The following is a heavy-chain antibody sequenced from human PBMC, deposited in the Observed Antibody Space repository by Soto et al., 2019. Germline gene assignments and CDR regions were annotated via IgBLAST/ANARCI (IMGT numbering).Heavy chain of an antibody. Sequence: SETLSLTCTVSGGSISSYFWSWIRQPPGKGLEWIGYIYYSGSTNYNPSLKSRVTISVDTSNNQFSLRLSSVTAADTAIYYCARGLSLVVAGNRLGLPDYWGQGTLVTVSS. D-gene: IGHD6-19*01. CDR2: IYYSGST. CDR3: ARGLSLVVAGNRLGLPDY. J-gene: IGHJ4*02. V-gene: IGHV4-59*08. CDR1: GGSISSYF.